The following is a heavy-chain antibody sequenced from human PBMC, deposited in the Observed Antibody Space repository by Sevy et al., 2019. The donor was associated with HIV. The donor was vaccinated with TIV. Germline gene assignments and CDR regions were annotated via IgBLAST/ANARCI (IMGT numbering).Heavy chain of an antibody. V-gene: IGHV3-30*18. Sequence: GGSLRLSCAASGFTFSNYGMHWVRQAPGKGLEWVALISYDGSNKYYADSVKGRFTISRDNSKNTLYLQMSSLRAEDTAVYYCAKGPHSTTSNPGEYYYYYGMDVWGQGTTATVSS. D-gene: IGHD2-2*01. CDR2: ISYDGSNK. CDR1: GFTFSNYG. J-gene: IGHJ6*02. CDR3: AKGPHSTTSNPGEYYYYYGMDV.